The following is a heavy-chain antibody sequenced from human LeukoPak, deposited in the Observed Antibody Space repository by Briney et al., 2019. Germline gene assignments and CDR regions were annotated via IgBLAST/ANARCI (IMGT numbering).Heavy chain of an antibody. CDR1: GFTFSDYS. CDR2: IGIDSGNT. Sequence: GGSLRLSCAASGFTFSDYSMNWVRQAPGKGLEWISYIGIDSGNTNYADSVKGRFTISGDKAKNSLYLQMNSLRVEDTAVYYCARDYKYAFNNWGQGTLVTVSP. J-gene: IGHJ4*02. D-gene: IGHD5-24*01. V-gene: IGHV3-48*01. CDR3: ARDYKYAFNN.